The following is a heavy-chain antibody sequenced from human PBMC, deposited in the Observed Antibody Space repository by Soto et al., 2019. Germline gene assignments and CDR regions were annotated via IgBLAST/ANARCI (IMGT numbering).Heavy chain of an antibody. D-gene: IGHD2-21*01. Sequence: QVQLVQSGAEVKTPGASVKVSCKASGYTFASYDINWVRQAPGQGLAWMGWMNPNSNNTGYAQKLQGRLTMTRDIALSIAHMELSSLRNEDTAVYYCARGDGYHSNWLDSWVQGTLVTVSA. V-gene: IGHV1-8*01. CDR3: ARGDGYHSNWLDS. CDR2: MNPNSNNT. J-gene: IGHJ5*01. CDR1: GYTFASYD.